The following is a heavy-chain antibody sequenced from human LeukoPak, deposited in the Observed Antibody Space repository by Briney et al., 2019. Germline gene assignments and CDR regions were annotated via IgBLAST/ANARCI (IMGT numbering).Heavy chain of an antibody. CDR3: ARLRRKVYYYYGMDV. Sequence: SETLSLTCTVSGRSISISSYYWGWIRQPPAKGVEWIGSIYYSGSTYYNPSLKSQHTISVDQSKNQFSLKLSAVTAADTAVYYCARLRRKVYYYYGMDVWGQGTTVTVSS. V-gene: IGHV4-39*01. CDR2: IYYSGST. J-gene: IGHJ6*02. CDR1: GRSISISSYY.